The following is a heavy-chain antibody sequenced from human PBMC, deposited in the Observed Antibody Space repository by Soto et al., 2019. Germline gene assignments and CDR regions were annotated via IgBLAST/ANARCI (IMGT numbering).Heavy chain of an antibody. J-gene: IGHJ3*02. CDR1: GFTFSSYW. D-gene: IGHD3-22*01. V-gene: IGHV3-74*01. CDR3: ARDLHYYDSINDAFDI. Sequence: EVQLVESGGGLVQPGGALRLSCAASGFTFSSYWMHWVRQAPGKGLVWVSRINSDGSGTTYADSVKGRFTISRDNAKHTVYLQMNRLRAEETAVYFCARDLHYYDSINDAFDIWGQGTMVTVSS. CDR2: INSDGSGT.